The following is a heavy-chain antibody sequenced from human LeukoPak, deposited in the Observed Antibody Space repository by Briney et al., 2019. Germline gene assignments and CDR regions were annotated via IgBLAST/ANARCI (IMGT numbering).Heavy chain of an antibody. V-gene: IGHV3-23*01. D-gene: IGHD1-1*01. J-gene: IGHJ4*02. CDR1: GCIFSRNP. CDR2: INPSGGNT. CDR3: ATTKQARRYFDY. Sequence: PGGSLTLSCAGSGCIFSRNPLRGVRQAPGKGVEWVAAINPSGGNTYYADSVRGRFTISKDNSKNTLYLQINTPRAEDTDVYYCATTKQARRYFDYWGQGTLVTVSS.